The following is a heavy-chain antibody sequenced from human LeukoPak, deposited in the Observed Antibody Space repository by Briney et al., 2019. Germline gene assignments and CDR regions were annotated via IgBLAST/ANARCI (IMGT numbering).Heavy chain of an antibody. V-gene: IGHV4-30-4*01. J-gene: IGHJ5*02. CDR1: GGSISSGDYY. CDR3: ARVPDYYDSSGHTINNWFDP. D-gene: IGHD3-22*01. Sequence: SETLSLTCTVSGGSISSGDYYWSWIRQPPGKGLEWIGYIYYSGSTYYNPSLKSRVTTSVDTSKNQFSLKLSSVTAADTAVYYCARVPDYYDSSGHTINNWFDPWGQGTLVTVSS. CDR2: IYYSGST.